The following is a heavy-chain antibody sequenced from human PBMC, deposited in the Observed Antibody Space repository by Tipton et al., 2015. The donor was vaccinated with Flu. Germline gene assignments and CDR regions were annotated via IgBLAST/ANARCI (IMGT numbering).Heavy chain of an antibody. Sequence: TLSLTCTVSGGSISRGSYYWNWIRQPAGKGLEWIGRIYTNLNTDYRPSLESRVTISMDRSKNHFSLQLRSVTAADTAIYYCARGDYGDYDHEADALDIWGRGTLVTVSA. D-gene: IGHD4-17*01. CDR1: GGSISRGSYY. CDR3: ARGDYGDYDHEADALDI. J-gene: IGHJ3*02. CDR2: IYTNLNT. V-gene: IGHV4-61*02.